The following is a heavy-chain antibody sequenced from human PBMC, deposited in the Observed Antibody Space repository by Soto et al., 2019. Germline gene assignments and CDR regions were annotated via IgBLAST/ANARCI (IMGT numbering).Heavy chain of an antibody. J-gene: IGHJ3*02. V-gene: IGHV1-69*01. D-gene: IGHD1-26*01. CDR1: GGTVSSYA. CDR3: AREAGQSGSYYLDAFEI. Sequence: QVQLVQSGAEVKKPGSSVKVSCKASGGTVSSYAISWVRQAPGQGLEWMGGIIPIFGTANYAQKFQGRVTITADESTSSCVMELSSLRSEDTAVYYCAREAGQSGSYYLDAFEILGQGTMVTVSS. CDR2: IIPIFGTA.